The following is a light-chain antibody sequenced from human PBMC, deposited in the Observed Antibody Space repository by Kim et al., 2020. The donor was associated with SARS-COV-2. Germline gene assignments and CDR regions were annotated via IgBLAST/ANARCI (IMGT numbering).Light chain of an antibody. CDR3: GTWDNSLSGVV. Sequence: GQKVTISCSGGSSNIGNNYVSWYQQLPGTAPKVLMYDNSKRPSEIPDRFSGSKSGTSATLGITGLQTGDEADYYCGTWDNSLSGVVFGGGTQLTVL. CDR1: SSNIGNNY. V-gene: IGLV1-51*01. CDR2: DNS. J-gene: IGLJ2*01.